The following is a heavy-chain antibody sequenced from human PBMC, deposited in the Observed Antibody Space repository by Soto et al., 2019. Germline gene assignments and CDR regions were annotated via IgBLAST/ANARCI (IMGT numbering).Heavy chain of an antibody. V-gene: IGHV4-31*03. D-gene: IGHD3-22*01. CDR3: ARDLANYYYDSSGYSIDY. J-gene: IGHJ4*02. CDR2: IYDRGST. CDR1: GGSISSGGYY. Sequence: SETLSLTCTVSGGSISSGGYYWTWIRQHPGKGLEWIGYIYDRGSTNYNPSLKSRVTISVDTSKNQFSLRAEDTAVYYCARDLANYYYDSSGYSIDYWGQGTLVTVSS.